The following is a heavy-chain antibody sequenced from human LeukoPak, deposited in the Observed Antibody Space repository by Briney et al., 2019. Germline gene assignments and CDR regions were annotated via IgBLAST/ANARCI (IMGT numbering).Heavy chain of an antibody. CDR2: ISSSSTYI. J-gene: IGHJ4*02. CDR1: GFIFNSYT. V-gene: IGHV3-21*01. CDR3: ARHCGLAVTLMGY. D-gene: IGHD3-16*01. Sequence: GGSLRLSCAACGFIFNSYTMMYVRQAPGQGLEWVSSISSSSTYIDYADSVKGRFTISRDDAKKSLYLQMNSLRAEDSAIYLWARHCGLAVTLMGYWSQGTLVIVSS.